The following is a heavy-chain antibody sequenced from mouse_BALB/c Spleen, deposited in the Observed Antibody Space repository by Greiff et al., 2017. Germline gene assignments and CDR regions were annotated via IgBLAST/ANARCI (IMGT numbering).Heavy chain of an antibody. D-gene: IGHD1-3*01. J-gene: IGHJ3*01. CDR2: ISNGGGST. V-gene: IGHV5-12-2*01. CDR3: ARHNNGEFAY. CDR1: GFTFSSYT. Sequence: EVQRVESGGGLVQPGGSLKLSCAASGFTFSSYTMSWVRQTPEKRLEWVAYISNGGGSTYYPDTVKGRFTISRDNAKNTLYLQMSSLKSEDTAMYYCARHNNGEFAYWGQGTLVTVSA.